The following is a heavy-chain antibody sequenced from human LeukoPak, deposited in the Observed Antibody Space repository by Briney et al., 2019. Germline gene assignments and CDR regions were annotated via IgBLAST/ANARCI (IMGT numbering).Heavy chain of an antibody. CDR2: IKQDGSEK. V-gene: IGHV3-7*03. D-gene: IGHD3-3*01. Sequence: PGGSLRLSCAASGFTFSSYWMSWVRQAPGKGLEWVANIKQDGSEKYYVDSVKGRFAISRDNSKNTLYLQMNSLRAEDTAVYYCAKDNGAVFWSGYDYWGQGTLVTVSS. J-gene: IGHJ4*02. CDR1: GFTFSSYW. CDR3: AKDNGAVFWSGYDY.